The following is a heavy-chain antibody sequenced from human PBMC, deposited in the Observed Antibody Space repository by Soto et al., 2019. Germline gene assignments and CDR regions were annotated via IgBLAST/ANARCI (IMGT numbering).Heavy chain of an antibody. Sequence: SVKVSCKASGGTFSSYAISWVRQAPGQGLEWMGGIIPIFGTANYAQKFQGRVTITADKSTSTAYMELSSLRSEDTAVYYCARGSRGYSYGYDYYYGMDVWGQGTTVTVSS. CDR2: IIPIFGTA. V-gene: IGHV1-69*06. CDR1: GGTFSSYA. D-gene: IGHD5-18*01. J-gene: IGHJ6*02. CDR3: ARGSRGYSYGYDYYYGMDV.